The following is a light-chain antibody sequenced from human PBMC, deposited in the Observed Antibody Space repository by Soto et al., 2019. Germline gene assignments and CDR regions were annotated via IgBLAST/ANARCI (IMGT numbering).Light chain of an antibody. CDR1: SSNIGSNY. Sequence: QSVLTQPPSASGTPGQRVTISCSGSSSNIGSNYVYWYQQLPGPAPKLLLYRNNQRPSGVPDRFSGSKSGTSASLAISGLRSEDEADYYCAAWDDSLSGHVVFGGGTKVTVL. J-gene: IGLJ2*01. CDR2: RNN. V-gene: IGLV1-47*01. CDR3: AAWDDSLSGHVV.